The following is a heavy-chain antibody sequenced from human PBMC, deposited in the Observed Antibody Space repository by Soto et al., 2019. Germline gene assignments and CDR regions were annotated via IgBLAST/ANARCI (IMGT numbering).Heavy chain of an antibody. CDR2: IWYDGSNK. J-gene: IGHJ3*02. CDR3: ARPMYQADAFDI. CDR1: GFTFSSYG. V-gene: IGHV3-33*01. Sequence: GGSLRLSCAASGFTFSSYGMHWVRQAPGKGLEWVAVIWYDGSNKYYADSVKGRFTISRDNSKNTLYLQMNSLRAEDTAVYYCARPMYQADAFDIWGQGTMVTVSS. D-gene: IGHD2-2*01.